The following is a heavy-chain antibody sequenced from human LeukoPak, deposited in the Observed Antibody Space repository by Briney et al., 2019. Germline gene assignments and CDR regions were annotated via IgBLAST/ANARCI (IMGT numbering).Heavy chain of an antibody. Sequence: PGGSLRLSCVASGFTFSSSWMSWVRQAPGKGLEWVANIKQDGSEKYYVDSVKGRFTISRDNAKNSLYLQMNSLRAEDTAVYYCARGYDSSGYYDYWGQGTLVTVSS. D-gene: IGHD3-22*01. J-gene: IGHJ4*02. V-gene: IGHV3-7*03. CDR2: IKQDGSEK. CDR3: ARGYDSSGYYDY. CDR1: GFTFSSSW.